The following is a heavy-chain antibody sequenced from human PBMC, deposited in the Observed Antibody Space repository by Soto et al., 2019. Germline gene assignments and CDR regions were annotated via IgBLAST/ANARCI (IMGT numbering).Heavy chain of an antibody. V-gene: IGHV3-48*02. CDR3: ARDVSGLNWFDP. CDR1: GFTFSSYS. CDR2: ISSSSSTI. Sequence: PGGALRLSCAASGFTFSSYSMDWVRQAPGKGLEWVSYISSSSSTIYYADSVKGRFTISRDNAKNSLYLQMNSLRDEDTAVYYCARDVSGLNWFDPWGQGTLVTVSS. J-gene: IGHJ5*02. D-gene: IGHD5-12*01.